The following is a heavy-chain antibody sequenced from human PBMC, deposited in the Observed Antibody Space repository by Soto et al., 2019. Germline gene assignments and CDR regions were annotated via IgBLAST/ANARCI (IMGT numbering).Heavy chain of an antibody. CDR2: IYYSGST. Sequence: KPSETLSLTCTVSGGSISSSSYYWGWIRQPPGKGLEWIGSIYYSGSTYYNPSLKSRVTISVDTSKNQFSLKLSSVTAADTAVYYCARVVAAQYYYYGMDVWGQGTTVTVS. CDR3: ARVVAAQYYYYGMDV. D-gene: IGHD2-15*01. V-gene: IGHV4-39*01. CDR1: GGSISSSSYY. J-gene: IGHJ6*02.